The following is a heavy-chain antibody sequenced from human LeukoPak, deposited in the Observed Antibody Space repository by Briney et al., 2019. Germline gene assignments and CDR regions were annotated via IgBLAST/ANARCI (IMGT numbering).Heavy chain of an antibody. J-gene: IGHJ3*02. Sequence: SETLSLTCTVSGGSISSSSYYWGWIRQPPGKGLEWIGSIYYSGSTYYNPSLKSRVTISVDTSKNQFSLKLSSVTAADTAVYYCARQDYYDSSGRNDAFDIWGQGTMVTVSS. V-gene: IGHV4-39*01. CDR2: IYYSGST. CDR3: ARQDYYDSSGRNDAFDI. D-gene: IGHD3-22*01. CDR1: GGSISSSSYY.